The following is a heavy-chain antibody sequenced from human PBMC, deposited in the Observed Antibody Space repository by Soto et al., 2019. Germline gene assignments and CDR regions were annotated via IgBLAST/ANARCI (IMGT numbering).Heavy chain of an antibody. D-gene: IGHD3-9*01. CDR2: IIPILGIA. CDR1: GGTFSSYT. V-gene: IGHV1-69*02. Sequence: QVQLVQSGAEVKKPGSSVKVSCKASGGTFSSYTISWVRQAPGQGLEWMGRIIPILGIANYAQKFQGRGTNPADKATSRAYMVVSSLRSEDAAVYYCARSPTPYDILTGYHNGYYYYGMDVWGQGTTVTVSS. CDR3: ARSPTPYDILTGYHNGYYYYGMDV. J-gene: IGHJ6*02.